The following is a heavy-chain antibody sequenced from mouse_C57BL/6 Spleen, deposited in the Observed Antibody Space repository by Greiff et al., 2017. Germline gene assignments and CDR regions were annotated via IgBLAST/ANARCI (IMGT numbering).Heavy chain of an antibody. D-gene: IGHD4-1*01. CDR1: GFTFSSYA. Sequence: EVQLQESGGGLVKPGGSLKLSCAASGFTFSSYAMSWVRQTPEKRLEWVATISDGGSYTYYPDNVKGRFTISRDNAKNNLYLQMSHLKSEDTAMYYCARDRGTGTAYFDYWGQGTTLTVSS. CDR2: ISDGGSYT. CDR3: ARDRGTGTAYFDY. J-gene: IGHJ2*01. V-gene: IGHV5-4*01.